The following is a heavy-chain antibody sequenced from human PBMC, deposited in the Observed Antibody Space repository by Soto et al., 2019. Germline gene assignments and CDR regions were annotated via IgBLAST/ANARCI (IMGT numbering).Heavy chain of an antibody. CDR2: IWYDGSNK. V-gene: IGHV3-33*01. J-gene: IGHJ4*02. CDR3: ARDYHSARTAMAAYYFDY. CDR1: GFTFSGYG. Sequence: QVQLVESGGGVVQPGRSLRLSCAASGFTFSGYGMHWVRQAPGKGLEWVADIWYDGSNKYYADSVKGRFTISRDNSKNTLYLQMNSLRAEDTAVYYCARDYHSARTAMAAYYFDYWGQGTLVTVSS. D-gene: IGHD5-18*01.